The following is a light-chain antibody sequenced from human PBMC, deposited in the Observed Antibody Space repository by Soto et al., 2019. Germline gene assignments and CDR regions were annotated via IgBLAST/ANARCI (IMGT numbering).Light chain of an antibody. V-gene: IGKV3-20*01. J-gene: IGKJ1*01. Sequence: EIVLTQSPGTLSLFPGERATLSCRASQSVSSSYLAWYQQKPGQAPRLLIYGVSSRATGIPDRFSGSGSGTDFTLTISRLEPEDFAVYYCQQYESSLPCTFGQGTKVEIK. CDR1: QSVSSSY. CDR3: QQYESSLPCT. CDR2: GVS.